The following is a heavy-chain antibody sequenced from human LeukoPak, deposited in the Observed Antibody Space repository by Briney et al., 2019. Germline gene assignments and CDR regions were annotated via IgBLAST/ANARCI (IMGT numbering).Heavy chain of an antibody. CDR3: ARDGEMATNPYYFDY. D-gene: IGHD5-24*01. J-gene: IGHJ4*02. CDR2: ISSSSSYI. Sequence: GGSLRLSCAASGFTFSSYSMNWVRQAPGKGLEWVSSISSSSSYIYYADSVKGRFTISRDNAKNSLYLQMNSLRDEDTAVYYCARDGEMATNPYYFDYWGQGTLVTVSP. CDR1: GFTFSSYS. V-gene: IGHV3-21*01.